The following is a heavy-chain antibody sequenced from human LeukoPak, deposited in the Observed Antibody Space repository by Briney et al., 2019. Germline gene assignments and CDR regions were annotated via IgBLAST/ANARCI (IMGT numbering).Heavy chain of an antibody. D-gene: IGHD2-2*01. CDR3: ARIWGSSTSYYFDY. CDR2: VYPGDSDT. V-gene: IGHV5-51*01. Sequence: GESLKISCKGSGYRFTNYWIGWVRQMPGKGLEWMEIVYPGDSDTRYSPSFQGQVTISADKSISTAYLQCSSLKASDTAMYYCARIWGSSTSYYFDYWGQGTLVPVSS. CDR1: GYRFTNYW. J-gene: IGHJ4*02.